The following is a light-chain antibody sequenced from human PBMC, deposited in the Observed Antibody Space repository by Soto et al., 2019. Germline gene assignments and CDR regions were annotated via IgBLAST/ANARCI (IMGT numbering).Light chain of an antibody. CDR2: DAS. J-gene: IGKJ1*01. Sequence: DIQMTQSPSSLSASVRDRVTITCQASQDIGNYLNWYQQKPGKAPKLLIFDASTLETGVPSRFSGSGSGTDFSFTISSLQPEDIATYYCQQFHNIPPTFGQGTKVDIK. CDR1: QDIGNY. V-gene: IGKV1-33*01. CDR3: QQFHNIPPT.